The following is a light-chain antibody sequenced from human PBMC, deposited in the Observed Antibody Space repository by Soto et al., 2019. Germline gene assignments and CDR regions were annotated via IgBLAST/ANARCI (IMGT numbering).Light chain of an antibody. CDR2: ENN. V-gene: IGLV1-51*02. Sequence: QSVLTQPPSVSAAPGQKVTISCSGSSSNIGNNYLSWYQQLPGTAPKLLIYENNKRPSGIPDRFSGSKSGTSATLGITGLQTGDEADYYCGTWDSSLSASYVFGTGTKLTVL. CDR3: GTWDSSLSASYV. CDR1: SSNIGNNY. J-gene: IGLJ1*01.